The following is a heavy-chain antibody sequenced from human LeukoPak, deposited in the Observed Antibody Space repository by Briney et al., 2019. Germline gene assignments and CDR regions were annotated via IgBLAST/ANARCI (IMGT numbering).Heavy chain of an antibody. Sequence: PSETLSLTCTVSGGSLSNHYWSWIRQPPGKGLEWIGPIYDSGSTTYNPSLKSRVPMPVDTSKNQFSLILSSVTAADTAVYYCARGRIGGPKAPFDYWGQGTLVTVSS. D-gene: IGHD3-16*01. CDR2: IYDSGST. V-gene: IGHV4-59*11. CDR1: GGSLSNHY. CDR3: ARGRIGGPKAPFDY. J-gene: IGHJ4*02.